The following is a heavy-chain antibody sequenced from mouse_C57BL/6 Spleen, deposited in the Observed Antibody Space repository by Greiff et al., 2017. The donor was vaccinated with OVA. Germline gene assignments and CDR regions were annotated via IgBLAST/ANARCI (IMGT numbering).Heavy chain of an antibody. CDR1: GYTFTSYW. J-gene: IGHJ2*01. CDR2: INPSNGGT. Sequence: VQLQQPGTELVKPGASVKLSCTASGYTFTSYWMHWVKQRPGQGLEWIGNINPSNGGTNYNEKFKSKATLTVDKSSSTAYMQLSSLTSEDSAVYYCARLRMVTYYLDYWGQGTTLTVSS. CDR3: ARLRMVTYYLDY. D-gene: IGHD2-2*01. V-gene: IGHV1-53*01.